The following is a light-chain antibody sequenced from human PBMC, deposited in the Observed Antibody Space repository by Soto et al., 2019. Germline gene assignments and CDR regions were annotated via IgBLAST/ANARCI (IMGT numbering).Light chain of an antibody. V-gene: IGLV2-11*01. J-gene: IGLJ1*01. CDR1: SSDVGSYNF. CDR2: DVA. CDR3: CTFAGRYSYV. Sequence: QSALTQPRSVSGSPGQSVTISCTGTSSDVGSYNFVSWHQQHPGKAPKLMIYDVAKRPSGVPDRFPGSKSGNTASLTISGLQAEDEADYYCCTFAGRYSYVFGSGTKVTVL.